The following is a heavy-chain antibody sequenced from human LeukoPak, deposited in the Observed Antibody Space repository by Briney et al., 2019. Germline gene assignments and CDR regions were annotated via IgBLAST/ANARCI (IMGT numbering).Heavy chain of an antibody. Sequence: GGSLRLSCAASGFTVSSNYMFWVRQPPGKGLEWVSVIYSGGSGGDTYYADSVKGRFTISRDNSKNTLYLQMNSLRAEDTAVYYCARDELKARFLDWGQGTLVTVSS. D-gene: IGHD3-3*01. CDR1: GFTVSSNY. V-gene: IGHV3-53*01. CDR3: ARDELKARFLD. CDR2: IYSGGSGGDT. J-gene: IGHJ4*02.